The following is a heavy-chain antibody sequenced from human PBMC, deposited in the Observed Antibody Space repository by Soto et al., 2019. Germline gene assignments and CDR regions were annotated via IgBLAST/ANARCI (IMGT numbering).Heavy chain of an antibody. J-gene: IGHJ3*02. Sequence: EVQLVESGGGLVQPGGSLRLSCAASGFTFSSSDMHWVRQATGKGLEWVSGIGSAGDPYYAGSVKGRFTISRENAKNSLYLQMNSLRAEDTALYYCAKDLYSNYGDAFDIWGQGTMVTVSS. D-gene: IGHD4-4*01. CDR1: GFTFSSSD. V-gene: IGHV3-13*05. CDR2: IGSAGDP. CDR3: AKDLYSNYGDAFDI.